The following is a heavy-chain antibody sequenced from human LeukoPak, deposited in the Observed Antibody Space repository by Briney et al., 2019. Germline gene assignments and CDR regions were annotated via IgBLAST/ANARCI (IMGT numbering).Heavy chain of an antibody. J-gene: IGHJ5*02. V-gene: IGHV3-30-3*01. CDR2: ISDDETYK. D-gene: IGHD3-10*01. CDR3: TTGSTT. CDR1: GFTFNSYS. Sequence: GGSLRLSCAASGFTFNSYSTHWVRQAPGKGLEWVTAISDDETYKFYADSVKGRFTTSRDNSKNTLYLQMNSLKTEDTAVYYCTTGSTTWGQGTLVTVSS.